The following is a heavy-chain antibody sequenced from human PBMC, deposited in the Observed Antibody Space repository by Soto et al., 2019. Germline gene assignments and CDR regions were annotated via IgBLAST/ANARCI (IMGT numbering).Heavy chain of an antibody. CDR2: LDGAGGST. CDR1: GFTFSEYA. Sequence: SVGSLRLSGLASGFTFSEYAMTWVRHVRGRGLEWVASLDGAGGSTYYADSVRGRFTISRDNSQNTLFLQMKRLTVDDTAIYYCTAPRDEYGSGVSWFTYGMDIWGQGTTVTVSS. J-gene: IGHJ6*02. CDR3: TAPRDEYGSGVSWFTYGMDI. V-gene: IGHV3-23*01. D-gene: IGHD3-10*01.